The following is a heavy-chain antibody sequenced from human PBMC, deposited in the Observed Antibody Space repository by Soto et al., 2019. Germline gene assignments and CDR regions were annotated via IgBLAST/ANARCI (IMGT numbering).Heavy chain of an antibody. V-gene: IGHV3-74*01. Sequence: GGSLRLSCAASGFNFSNHWMHWVRQRPGEGLVWVSRITSDGKSKAYAESVEGRFAISRGNAKNTLYLQMNGLTAEDTAVYYCARESGDWPLNWFDPWGLGTLVTVSS. CDR2: ITSDGKSK. CDR1: GFNFSNHW. J-gene: IGHJ5*02. CDR3: ARESGDWPLNWFDP. D-gene: IGHD2-21*02.